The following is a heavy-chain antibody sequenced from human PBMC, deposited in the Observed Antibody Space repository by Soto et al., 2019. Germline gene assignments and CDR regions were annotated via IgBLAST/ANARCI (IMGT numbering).Heavy chain of an antibody. D-gene: IGHD4-4*01. CDR3: ARGTSYSNSAPYYFDY. J-gene: IGHJ4*02. CDR1: GGSFSGYY. V-gene: IGHV4-34*01. CDR2: INHSGST. Sequence: SETLSLTCAVYGGSFSGYYWSWIRQPPGKGLEWIGEINHSGSTNYNPSLKSRVTISVDTSKNQFSLKLSSVTAADTAVYYCARGTSYSNSAPYYFDYWGQGNLVT.